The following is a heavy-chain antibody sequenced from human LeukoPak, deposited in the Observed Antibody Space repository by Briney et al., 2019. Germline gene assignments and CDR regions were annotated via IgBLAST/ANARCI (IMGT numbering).Heavy chain of an antibody. CDR3: AKQSGYCSSTSCPYFDY. Sequence: GGSLRLSCAASGFTFSSYEMNWVRQAPGKGLEWVSYISSSGSTIYYADSVKGRFTISRDNAKNSLYLQMNSLRAEDTALYYCAKQSGYCSSTSCPYFDYWGQGTLVTVSS. V-gene: IGHV3-48*03. J-gene: IGHJ4*02. D-gene: IGHD2-2*03. CDR1: GFTFSSYE. CDR2: ISSSGSTI.